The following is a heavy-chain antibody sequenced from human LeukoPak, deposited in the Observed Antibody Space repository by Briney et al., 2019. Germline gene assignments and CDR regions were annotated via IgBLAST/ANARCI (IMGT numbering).Heavy chain of an antibody. CDR1: GASINFYY. Sequence: SETLSLTCTVSGASINFYYWSWVRQSPEKGLNWIGNVYYSGSANYNPSLQSRVTISVGTSKDQFSLKQTSVTAADTAVYYCARPHIALAGYYFDDWGQGALVTVSS. CDR2: VYYSGSA. V-gene: IGHV4-59*01. J-gene: IGHJ4*02. D-gene: IGHD6-19*01. CDR3: ARPHIALAGYYFDD.